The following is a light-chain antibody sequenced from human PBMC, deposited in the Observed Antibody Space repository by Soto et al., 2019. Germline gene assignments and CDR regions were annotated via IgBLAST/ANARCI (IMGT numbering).Light chain of an antibody. CDR2: DNS. V-gene: IGLV1-51*01. CDR3: GTWDNSLSTGV. Sequence: SVLTQPPSVSAAPGQKVTISCSGSSSNIGNNYVSWYQQLPGTAPKLLIYDNSERPSGIPDRFSGSKSGTSATLGITGLQTGDEADYYCGTWDNSLSTGVFGGGTKVTVL. J-gene: IGLJ3*02. CDR1: SSNIGNNY.